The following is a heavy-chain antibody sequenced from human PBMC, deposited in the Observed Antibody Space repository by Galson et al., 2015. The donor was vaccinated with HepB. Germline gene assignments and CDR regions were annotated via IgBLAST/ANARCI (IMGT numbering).Heavy chain of an antibody. CDR3: ATASQYYDSGGYPGAF. CDR1: GYSFVTNG. J-gene: IGHJ4*02. Sequence: SVKVSCKASGYSFVTNGISWVRQAPGQGLEWVGWISADNGKTKYLQKLQDRVTLTTDTSTSTAYMELRSLRSDDTAVYYCATASQYYDSGGYPGAFWGQGTLVTVSS. D-gene: IGHD3-22*01. CDR2: ISADNGKT. V-gene: IGHV1-18*01.